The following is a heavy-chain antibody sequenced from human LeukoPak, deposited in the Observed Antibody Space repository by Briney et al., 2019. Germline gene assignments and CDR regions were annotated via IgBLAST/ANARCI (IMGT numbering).Heavy chain of an antibody. J-gene: IGHJ5*01. CDR3: ARVEPAALVGWFDS. CDR2: IDYRGTT. V-gene: IGHV4-39*07. Sequence: SETLSLTCFLSGASISSDDYYWGWIRRPPGKGLEWIGSIDYRGTTYYTPSLYNRVTILIHTSKTQFSLNLSSVTAADTAIYYCARVEPAALVGWFDSWGQGTLVTVSS. CDR1: GASISSDDYY. D-gene: IGHD2-2*01.